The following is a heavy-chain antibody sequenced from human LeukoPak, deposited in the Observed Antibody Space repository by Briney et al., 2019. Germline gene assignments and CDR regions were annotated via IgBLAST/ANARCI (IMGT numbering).Heavy chain of an antibody. D-gene: IGHD6-6*01. V-gene: IGHV1-69*06. CDR1: GGTFSSYA. CDR3: TRSSGYSSSKHFDH. J-gene: IGHJ4*02. CDR2: IIPIFGTA. Sequence: GASVKVSCEASGGTFSSYAISWVRQAPGQGLEWMGGIIPIFGTANYAQKFQGRVTITADKSTSTAYMELSSLRSEDTAVYYCTRSSGYSSSKHFDHWGQGTLVTVSS.